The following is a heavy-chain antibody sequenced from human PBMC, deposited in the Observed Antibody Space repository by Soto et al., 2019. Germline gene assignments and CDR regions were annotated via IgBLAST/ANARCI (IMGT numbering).Heavy chain of an antibody. V-gene: IGHV1-3*01. J-gene: IGHJ3*02. Sequence: SVKVSYKASGYTFTSYATHWVRQAPVQRLEWMGWINAGNGNTKYSQKFQGRVTITRDTSASTAYMELSSLRSEDTAVYYCARDYYDSSGYGAFDIWGQGTMVTV. CDR2: INAGNGNT. CDR3: ARDYYDSSGYGAFDI. CDR1: GYTFTSYA. D-gene: IGHD3-22*01.